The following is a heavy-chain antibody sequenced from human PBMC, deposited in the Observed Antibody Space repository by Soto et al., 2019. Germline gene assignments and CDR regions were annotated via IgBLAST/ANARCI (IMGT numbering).Heavy chain of an antibody. CDR3: ARDGGGFGELLLNSYDAYDL. V-gene: IGHV3-30*04. J-gene: IGHJ3*01. CDR2: ISYDGSNA. Sequence: LRLSCTASGFSFSTYAMYWVRQAPGKGLEWVAIISYDGSNAQYADSVKGRFTVARDNSKNTLYLQMHSLTAEATAVYYCARDGGGFGELLLNSYDAYDLWGQG. D-gene: IGHD3-10*01. CDR1: GFSFSTYA.